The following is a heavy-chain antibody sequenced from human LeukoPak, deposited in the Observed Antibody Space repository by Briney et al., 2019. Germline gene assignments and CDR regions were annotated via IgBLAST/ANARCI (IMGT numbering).Heavy chain of an antibody. D-gene: IGHD5-18*01. CDR3: AKDMRDTAKALRWFDP. V-gene: IGHV3-23*01. J-gene: IGHJ5*02. CDR2: ISGSGGST. Sequence: GGSLRLSCAASGFTFSSYAMSWVRQAPGKGLEWVSAISGSGGSTYYADSVKGRFTISRDNSKNTLYLQMNSLRAEDTAVYYCAKDMRDTAKALRWFDPWGQGTLVTVSS. CDR1: GFTFSSYA.